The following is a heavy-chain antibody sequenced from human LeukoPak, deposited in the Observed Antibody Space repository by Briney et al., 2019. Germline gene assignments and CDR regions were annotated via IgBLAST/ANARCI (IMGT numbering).Heavy chain of an antibody. Sequence: ASVKVSCKASGGTFSSYAISWVRQAPGQGLEWMGRIIPILGIANYAQKFQGRVTITADKSTSTAYMELSSLRSEDTAVYYCARACSGGSCYSAYYYYGMDVWGQGTTVTVSS. CDR3: ARACSGGSCYSAYYYYGMDV. D-gene: IGHD2-15*01. CDR2: IIPILGIA. CDR1: GGTFSSYA. J-gene: IGHJ6*02. V-gene: IGHV1-69*04.